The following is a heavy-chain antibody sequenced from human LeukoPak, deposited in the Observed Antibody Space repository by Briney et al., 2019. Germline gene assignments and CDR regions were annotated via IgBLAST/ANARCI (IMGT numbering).Heavy chain of an antibody. CDR3: ARDDYYDSSGRKIDY. CDR2: INTNTGNP. CDR1: GYTFTNYA. D-gene: IGHD3-22*01. J-gene: IGHJ4*02. Sequence: AASVKVSCKASGYTFTNYAINWVRQAPGQGLEWMGWINTNTGNPTYAQGFTGRFVFSLDTSVSTAYLQISSLKAEDTAVYYCARDDYYDSSGRKIDYWGQGTLVTVSS. V-gene: IGHV7-4-1*02.